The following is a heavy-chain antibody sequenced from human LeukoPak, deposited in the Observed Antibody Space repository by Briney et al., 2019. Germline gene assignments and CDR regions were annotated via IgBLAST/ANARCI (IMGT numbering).Heavy chain of an antibody. CDR2: MYYSGST. Sequence: PSETLSLTCTVSGGSVSSYYWSWIRQPPGKGLEWIGYMYYSGSTNYNPSLKSRVTISVDTSKNQFSLKLSSVTAADTAVYYCARDSGYDPKYFQHWGQGTLVTVSS. CDR1: GGSVSSYY. CDR3: ARDSGYDPKYFQH. V-gene: IGHV4-59*02. D-gene: IGHD5-12*01. J-gene: IGHJ1*01.